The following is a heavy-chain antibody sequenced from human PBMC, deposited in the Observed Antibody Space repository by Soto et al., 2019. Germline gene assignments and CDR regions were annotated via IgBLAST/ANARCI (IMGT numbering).Heavy chain of an antibody. J-gene: IGHJ4*02. V-gene: IGHV1-58*01. Sequence: SVKVSCKASGFTFTNSAVQWVRQARGQRLEWIGWIVVGSGNTNYAQKFQERVTITRDMSTSTAYMELSSLRSEDTAVYYCATDKGDSYGYGNYWGQGTLVTVSS. CDR1: GFTFTNSA. CDR2: IVVGSGNT. CDR3: ATDKGDSYGYGNY. D-gene: IGHD5-18*01.